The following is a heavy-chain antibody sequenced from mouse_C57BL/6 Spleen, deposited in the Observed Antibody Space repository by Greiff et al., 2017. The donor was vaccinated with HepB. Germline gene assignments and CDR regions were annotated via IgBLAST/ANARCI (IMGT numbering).Heavy chain of an antibody. D-gene: IGHD2-4*01. Sequence: QVQLQQSGAELMKPGASVKLSCKATGYTFTGYWIEWVKQRPGHGLEWIGEILPGSGSTNYNEKFKGKATFTADTSSNTAYMQLSSLTTVDSAIYYGASGAYDYDEGAWFAYWGQGTLVTVSA. V-gene: IGHV1-9*01. J-gene: IGHJ3*01. CDR1: GYTFTGYW. CDR3: ASGAYDYDEGAWFAY. CDR2: ILPGSGST.